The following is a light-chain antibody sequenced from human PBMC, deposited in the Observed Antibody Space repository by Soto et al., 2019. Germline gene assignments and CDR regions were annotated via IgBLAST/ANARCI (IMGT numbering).Light chain of an antibody. V-gene: IGKV2-30*02. Sequence: DVVMTQSPLFLPVTLGQPASISCRSSQSIVHSVGKTYLFWFQHRPGQSPRPPIYEVSNRGCGVPDRFSGSGSGTDFTLKINRVEAEDVAIYYCMQSTHCPHTFGQGTKLEIK. CDR3: MQSTHCPHT. J-gene: IGKJ2*01. CDR2: EVS. CDR1: QSIVHSVGKTY.